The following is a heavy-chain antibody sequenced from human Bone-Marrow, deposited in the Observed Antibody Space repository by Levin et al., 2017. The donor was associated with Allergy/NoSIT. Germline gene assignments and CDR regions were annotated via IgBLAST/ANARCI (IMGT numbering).Heavy chain of an antibody. Sequence: GESLKISCVVSGFNFSHYAMHWVRQAPGKGLEWVSIIGYNGRVKYYADSVKGRFNISRDNSKDTLYLQMNSLRPEDTAVYYCGKDLMFCRGGTCYPGALDLWGQGTVVIVSS. CDR3: GKDLMFCRGGTCYPGALDL. D-gene: IGHD2-15*01. V-gene: IGHV3-30*02. CDR2: IGYNGRVK. CDR1: GFNFSHYA. J-gene: IGHJ3*01.